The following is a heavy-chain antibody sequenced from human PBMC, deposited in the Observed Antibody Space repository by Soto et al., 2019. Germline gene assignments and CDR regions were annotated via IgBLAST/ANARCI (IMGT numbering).Heavy chain of an antibody. Sequence: QVQLVESGGSLAKPGGSLRLSCAASGFTFSDYYVTWLRQAPGRGLEWLGYIGGRGSPQRYADSVKGRFTISRDNAKNSLYLQMNSLRAEDTAVYYCGRVPAAAAGIGIDHWGQGILVTVSS. V-gene: IGHV3-11*04. J-gene: IGHJ4*02. D-gene: IGHD6-13*01. CDR2: IGGRGSPQ. CDR1: GFTFSDYY. CDR3: GRVPAAAAGIGIDH.